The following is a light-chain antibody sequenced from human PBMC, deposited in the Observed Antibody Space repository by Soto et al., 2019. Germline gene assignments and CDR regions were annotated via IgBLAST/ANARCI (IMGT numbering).Light chain of an antibody. V-gene: IGKV3-15*01. Sequence: EILMTQSPATLSLSPGERATLSCRASQSVASNLAWYQQRRGQAPRLLIYGASSRATGIPARFSGSGSGTEFTLTISSLQSEDFATYYCQQSYSLPLTFGGGTKV. J-gene: IGKJ4*01. CDR1: QSVASN. CDR2: GAS. CDR3: QQSYSLPLT.